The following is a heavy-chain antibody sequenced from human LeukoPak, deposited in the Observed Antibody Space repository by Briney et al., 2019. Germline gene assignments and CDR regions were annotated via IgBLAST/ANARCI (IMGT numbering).Heavy chain of an antibody. D-gene: IGHD5-18*01. Sequence: ASVKVSCKASGYTFTSYAISWVRQAPGQGLEWMGWISGYNGNTKYAQKVQGRVTLTTDTSTSTAYMELRSLRSDDTAVYYCARGYSYGSDYYYGMDVWGQGTTVTVSS. J-gene: IGHJ6*02. CDR3: ARGYSYGSDYYYGMDV. V-gene: IGHV1-18*01. CDR1: GYTFTSYA. CDR2: ISGYNGNT.